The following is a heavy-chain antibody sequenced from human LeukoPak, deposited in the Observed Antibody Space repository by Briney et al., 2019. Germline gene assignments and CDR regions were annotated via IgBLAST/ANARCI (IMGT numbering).Heavy chain of an antibody. D-gene: IGHD3-9*01. J-gene: IGHJ2*01. CDR3: AREASTYYDILTGYDRSYWYFDF. Sequence: SETLSLTCTVSGGSISGYYWSWIRQPPGKGLEWIGEIDHSGSTNYNPSLKSRVTISVDTSKNQFSLRLSSVAAADTAVYYCAREASTYYDILTGYDRSYWYFDFWGRGTLVTVSS. CDR2: IDHSGST. CDR1: GGSISGYY. V-gene: IGHV4-34*01.